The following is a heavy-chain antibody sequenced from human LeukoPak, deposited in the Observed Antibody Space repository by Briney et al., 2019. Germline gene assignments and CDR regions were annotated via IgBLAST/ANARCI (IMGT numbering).Heavy chain of an antibody. D-gene: IGHD2-21*02. CDR2: ISSSSSYI. J-gene: IGHJ4*02. CDR1: GFTFSSYS. CDR3: ARDLSHIVVVTAIFDY. Sequence: SGGSLRLSCAAPGFTFSSYSMNWVRQAPGKGLEWVSSISSSSSYIYYADSVKGRFTISRDNAKNSLYLQMNSLRAEDTAVYYCARDLSHIVVVTAIFDYWGQGTLVTVSS. V-gene: IGHV3-21*01.